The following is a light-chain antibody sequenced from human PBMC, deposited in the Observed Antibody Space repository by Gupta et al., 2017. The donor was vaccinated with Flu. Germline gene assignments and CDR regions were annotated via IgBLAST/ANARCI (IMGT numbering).Light chain of an antibody. CDR1: GGGIGSNY. V-gene: IGLV6-57*02. CDR3: RTDDADSRV. CDR2: EDI. Sequence: TITISWTGGGGGIGSNYVSWYQQRPGRAPSLLIFEDIRRASGVPGRFSASVETSSTSATLTIAGRRAEDEDDYYCRTDDADSRVFGGGTKVTV. J-gene: IGLJ2*01.